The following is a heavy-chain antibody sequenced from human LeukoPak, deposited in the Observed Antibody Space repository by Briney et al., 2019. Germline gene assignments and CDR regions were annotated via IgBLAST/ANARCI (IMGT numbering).Heavy chain of an antibody. D-gene: IGHD2-15*01. CDR3: AKAHVVVVAASWVDY. V-gene: IGHV3-23*01. CDR2: ISGSGGST. Sequence: GGSLRLSCAASGFTFSSYAMSGVRQAPGKGLEWVSAISGSGGSTYYADSVKGRFTISRDNSNNTLYLQMNSLRAEDTAVYYCAKAHVVVVAASWVDYWGQGTLVTVSS. CDR1: GFTFSSYA. J-gene: IGHJ4*02.